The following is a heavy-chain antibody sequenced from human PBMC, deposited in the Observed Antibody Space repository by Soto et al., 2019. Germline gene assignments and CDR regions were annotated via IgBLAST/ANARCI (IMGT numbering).Heavy chain of an antibody. CDR1: GGTFSSYA. CDR3: AQCRRYFDGRYGMDF. Sequence: QVQLVQSGAEVKKPGSSVKVSCKASGGTFSSYAISWVRQAPGQGLEWMGGIIPIFGTANYAQKFQGRVTITADESTSTAYMELSSLRSDDTDVYYCAQCRRYFDGRYGMDFWGQGTTVTVSS. J-gene: IGHJ6*02. V-gene: IGHV1-69*01. D-gene: IGHD3-9*01. CDR2: IIPIFGTA.